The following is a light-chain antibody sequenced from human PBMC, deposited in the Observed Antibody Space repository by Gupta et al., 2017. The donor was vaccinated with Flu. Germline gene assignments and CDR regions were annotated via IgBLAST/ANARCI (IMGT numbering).Light chain of an antibody. Sequence: PLTPSPSSLSAAVGDRVTITCRASQYISTYLHWYQPKPGKAPKVRIDDASSLPSEVPSRFNGSGSGTECTLTINSLQPEDSATYDCLQSVKTPHAFGQGTKV. V-gene: IGKV1-39*01. CDR2: DAS. CDR3: LQSVKTPHA. CDR1: QYISTY. J-gene: IGKJ2*01.